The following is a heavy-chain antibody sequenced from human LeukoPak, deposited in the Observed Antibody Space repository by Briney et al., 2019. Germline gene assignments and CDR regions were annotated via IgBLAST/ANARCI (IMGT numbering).Heavy chain of an antibody. J-gene: IGHJ6*03. CDR2: IYTSGST. D-gene: IGHD4-23*01. Sequence: SETLSLTCTVSGGSISSGSYYWSWIRQPAGKGLEWIGRIYTSGSTNYNPSLKSRVTISVDASKNQFSLKLSSVTAADTAVYYCARALLSGTVVSLDYYMDVWGKGTTVTISS. CDR1: GGSISSGSYY. V-gene: IGHV4-61*02. CDR3: ARALLSGTVVSLDYYMDV.